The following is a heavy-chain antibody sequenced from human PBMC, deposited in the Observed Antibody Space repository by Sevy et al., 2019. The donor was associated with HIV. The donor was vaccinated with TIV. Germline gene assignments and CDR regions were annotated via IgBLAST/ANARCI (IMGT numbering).Heavy chain of an antibody. CDR3: ARDAPVRGRAKTYAFDI. D-gene: IGHD1-26*01. CDR2: IDTSGST. J-gene: IGHJ3*02. Sequence: SETLSLTCTVSGGSISSYYWSWIRQPAGKGLEWIGRIDTSGSTNYNPSLKSRVTMSVDTSKNQFSLKLSSVTAADTAVYYCARDAPVRGRAKTYAFDIWGQGTMVTVSS. CDR1: GGSISSYY. V-gene: IGHV4-4*07.